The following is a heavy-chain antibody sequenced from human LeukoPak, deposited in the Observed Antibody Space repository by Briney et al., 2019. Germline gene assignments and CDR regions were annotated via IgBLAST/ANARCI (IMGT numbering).Heavy chain of an antibody. CDR2: ISYDGSNK. CDR3: ARGKNWAGDPEDWYFDL. D-gene: IGHD7-27*01. V-gene: IGHV3-30-3*01. CDR1: GFTFSSYA. J-gene: IGHJ2*01. Sequence: PGGSLRLSCAASGFTFSSYAMHWVRQAPGKGLEWVAVISYDGSNKYYADSVKGRFTISRDNSKNTLYLQMNSLRAEDTAVYYCARGKNWAGDPEDWYFDLWGRGTLVTVSS.